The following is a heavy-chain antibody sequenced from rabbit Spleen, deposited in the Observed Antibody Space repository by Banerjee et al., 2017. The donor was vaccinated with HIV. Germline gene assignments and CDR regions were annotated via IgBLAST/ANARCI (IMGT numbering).Heavy chain of an antibody. CDR3: ARGGTFSINSGFYFDL. CDR1: GFSFSTSDC. J-gene: IGHJ4*01. V-gene: IGHV1S40*01. CDR2: IYTGSRGSI. D-gene: IGHD1-1*01. Sequence: QSLEESGGDLVKPGASLTLTCKASGFSFSTSDCMSWVRQAPGKGPEWIACIYTGSRGSIYYASWAKGRLTITKTSSTTVTLQMTSLTAADTATYFCARGGTFSINSGFYFDLWGQGTLVTVS.